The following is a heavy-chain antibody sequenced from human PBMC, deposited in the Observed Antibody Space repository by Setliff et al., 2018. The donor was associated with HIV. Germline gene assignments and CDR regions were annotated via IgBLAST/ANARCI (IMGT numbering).Heavy chain of an antibody. CDR1: GGSFSGYY. V-gene: IGHV4-34*01. Sequence: SETLSLTCAVYGGSFSGYYWSWIRQAPGKGLEWIGEIDHSGSTNYNPSLKSRVTISVDTSKNHFSLRLTSVTAADRAVYYCARHRDPPGSSWIYYYSYMDVWGKGTTVTVSS. CDR3: ARHRDPPGSSWIYYYSYMDV. D-gene: IGHD6-13*01. J-gene: IGHJ6*03. CDR2: IDHSGST.